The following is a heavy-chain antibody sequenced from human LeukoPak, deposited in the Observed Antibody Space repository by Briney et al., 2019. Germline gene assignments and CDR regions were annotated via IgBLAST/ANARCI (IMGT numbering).Heavy chain of an antibody. CDR1: GFMFTGAW. V-gene: IGHV3-15*01. J-gene: IGHJ4*02. D-gene: IGHD7-27*01. Sequence: PGGSLRLSCAGSGFMFTGAWLTWVRQAPGKGLEWVGRSKNKNDGGAIDYAAPVKGRFSIARDDSQRILSLYMNNLKMEDTAVYYCTTVTWPGEFDYWGQGILVTVSS. CDR3: TTVTWPGEFDY. CDR2: SKNKNDGGAI.